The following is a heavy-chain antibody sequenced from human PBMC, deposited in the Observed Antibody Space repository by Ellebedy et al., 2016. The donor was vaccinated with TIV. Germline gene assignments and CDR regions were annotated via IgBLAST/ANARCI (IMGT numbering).Heavy chain of an antibody. V-gene: IGHV5-51*01. D-gene: IGHD3-10*01. CDR3: ARTVDTTLGSYYFDF. CDR1: GYKFADFW. CDR2: LYPGDPLP. J-gene: IGHJ4*02. Sequence: KVSCKVSGYKFADFWIGWVRHMPGKGLEWIAILYPGDPLPKYSPSFQGQVTIPVDRSINTAYLQWSSLRASDTAMYYCARTVDTTLGSYYFDFWGQGTLVSVSS.